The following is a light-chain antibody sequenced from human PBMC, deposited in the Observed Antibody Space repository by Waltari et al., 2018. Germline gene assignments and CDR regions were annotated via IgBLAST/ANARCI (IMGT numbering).Light chain of an antibody. CDR2: DVS. V-gene: IGLV2-14*03. Sequence: QSALTQPASVSGSPGQSITLSCTGTSSDIGAYNFVSWYQQHPGKAPKFMIYDVSYRPSGVSSRFSGSKSGNTASLTISGLQIEDEADYYCCSYRTPDTLVFGTGTKVTVL. J-gene: IGLJ1*01. CDR1: SSDIGAYNF. CDR3: CSYRTPDTLV.